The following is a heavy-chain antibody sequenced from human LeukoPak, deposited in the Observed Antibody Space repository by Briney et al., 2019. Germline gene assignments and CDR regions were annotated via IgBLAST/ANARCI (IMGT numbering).Heavy chain of an antibody. CDR2: ISYDGSEK. CDR3: AREGSSGYYPY. Sequence: GRSLRLSCAASGFTFSDYPMHWVRQAPGKGLEWVAVISYDGSEKHYADPVKGRFTISRDNSKNTLYLQMNSLRAEDTAVYYCAREGSSGYYPYWGQGILVTVSS. CDR1: GFTFSDYP. D-gene: IGHD3-22*01. J-gene: IGHJ4*02. V-gene: IGHV3-30-3*01.